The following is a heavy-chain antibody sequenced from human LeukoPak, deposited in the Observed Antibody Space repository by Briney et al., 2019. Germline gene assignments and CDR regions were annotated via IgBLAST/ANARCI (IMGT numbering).Heavy chain of an antibody. CDR2: ISSSGSTI. V-gene: IGHV3-11*01. D-gene: IGHD4-23*01. J-gene: IGHJ4*02. CDR1: GFTFSDYY. CDR3: ARLSDYGGKAFDY. Sequence: GGSLRLSCAASGFTFSDYYMSWIRQAPGKGLEWVSYISSSGSTIYYADSVKGRFTISRDNAKNSLYQQMNSLRAEDTAVYYCARLSDYGGKAFDYWGQGTLVTVSS.